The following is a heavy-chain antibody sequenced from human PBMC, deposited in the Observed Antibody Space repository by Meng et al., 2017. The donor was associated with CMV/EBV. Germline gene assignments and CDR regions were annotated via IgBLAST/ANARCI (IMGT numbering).Heavy chain of an antibody. CDR3: AREIGTAAGRFDY. CDR2: IYSGGTT. J-gene: IGHJ4*02. V-gene: IGHV3-66*02. Sequence: GESLKISCAASGFTVSSNYMDWVRQAPGKGLEWVSVIYSGGTTKYADSVKGRFTISRDNSKNTLSLQVNSLRPEDTAVYYCAREIGTAAGRFDYWGQGSLVTVSS. CDR1: GFTVSSNY. D-gene: IGHD6-25*01.